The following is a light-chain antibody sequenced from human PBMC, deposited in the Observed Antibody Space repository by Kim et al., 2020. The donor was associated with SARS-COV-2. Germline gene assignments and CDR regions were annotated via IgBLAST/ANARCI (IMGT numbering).Light chain of an antibody. CDR2: AAS. Sequence: ASVGDSVTFTCWASQGISNYLAGCPQKTGEVPKRLIYAASSVQSVVPSRFRGSGCGREFSVTICSLQTEDFATYFCVQHDSYPLTFGGGTKVDIK. V-gene: IGKV1-17*03. CDR3: VQHDSYPLT. J-gene: IGKJ4*01. CDR1: QGISNY.